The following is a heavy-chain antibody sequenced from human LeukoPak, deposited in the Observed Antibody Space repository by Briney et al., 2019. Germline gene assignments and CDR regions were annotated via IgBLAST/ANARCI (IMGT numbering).Heavy chain of an antibody. J-gene: IGHJ4*02. Sequence: GGSLRLSCAASGFTFSGSAMHWVRQASGKGLEWVGRIRSKANSYATAYAASVKGRFTISRDDSKNTAYLQMNSLKAEDTAVYYCTPAGGSGSYSGYWGQGTLVTVSS. CDR1: GFTFSGSA. V-gene: IGHV3-73*01. CDR3: TPAGGSGSYSGY. D-gene: IGHD3-10*01. CDR2: IRSKANSYAT.